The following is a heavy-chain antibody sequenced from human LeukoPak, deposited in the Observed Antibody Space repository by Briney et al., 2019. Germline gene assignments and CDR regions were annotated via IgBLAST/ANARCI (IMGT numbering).Heavy chain of an antibody. CDR1: GGSISSYY. J-gene: IGHJ3*02. CDR2: IYYSGST. Sequence: SETLSLTCTVSGGSISSYYWSWIRQPPGKGLEWIGYIYYSGSTNYNPSLKSRVTISVDTSKNQFSLKLSSVTAADTAVYYFARGEDDFWSGYYTVGAFDIWGQGTMVTVSS. V-gene: IGHV4-59*01. CDR3: ARGEDDFWSGYYTVGAFDI. D-gene: IGHD3-3*01.